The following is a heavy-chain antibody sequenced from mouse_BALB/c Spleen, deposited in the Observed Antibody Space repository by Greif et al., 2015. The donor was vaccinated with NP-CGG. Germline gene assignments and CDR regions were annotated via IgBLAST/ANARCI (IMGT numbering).Heavy chain of an antibody. CDR2: ISSGGSYT. J-gene: IGHJ3*01. CDR3: AGADYDYDGAWFAY. D-gene: IGHD2-4*01. V-gene: IGHV5-9-4*01. Sequence: DVKLQESGGGLVKPGGSLKLSCAASGFTFSSYAMSWVRQSPEKRLEWVAEISSGGSYTYYPDTVTGRFTISRDNAKNALYLEMSGLRSEDTAMYYCAGADYDYDGAWFAYWGQGTLVTVSA. CDR1: GFTFSSYA.